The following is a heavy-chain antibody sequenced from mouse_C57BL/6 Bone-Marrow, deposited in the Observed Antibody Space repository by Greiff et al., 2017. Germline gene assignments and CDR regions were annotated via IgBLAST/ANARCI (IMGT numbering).Heavy chain of an antibody. D-gene: IGHD2-4*01. CDR2: SRNKANDYTT. CDR3: ARGDYYDYGDYAMDD. J-gene: IGHJ4*01. V-gene: IGHV7-1*01. Sequence: EVNVVESGGGLVQSGRSLRLSCATSGFTFSDFYMEWVRQAPGKGLEWIAASRNKANDYTTEYSASVKGRFIVSRDTSQSILYLQMNALRAEDTAIYYCARGDYYDYGDYAMDDWGQGTSVTVSS. CDR1: GFTFSDFY.